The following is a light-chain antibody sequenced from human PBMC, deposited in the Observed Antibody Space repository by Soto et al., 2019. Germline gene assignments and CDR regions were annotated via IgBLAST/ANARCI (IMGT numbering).Light chain of an antibody. Sequence: IQLTQSPSSLSASVGDRVTITCRASQGISSALAWYQQKPGKAPHLLIYATSTLQSGVPSRFSGSGSGTDFTLTISSLQPEDFATYYCQQSYSTPAFGPGTKVDIK. J-gene: IGKJ3*01. CDR2: ATS. CDR1: QGISSA. CDR3: QQSYSTPA. V-gene: IGKV1-39*01.